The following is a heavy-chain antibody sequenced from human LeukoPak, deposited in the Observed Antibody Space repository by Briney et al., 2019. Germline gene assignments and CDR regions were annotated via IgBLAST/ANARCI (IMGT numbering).Heavy chain of an antibody. CDR3: AKDGRWLQLEGFFDY. Sequence: GGSLRLSCAASGFTFSSFAMHWLRQAPGKGLEWVAVITYDGSNKYYADSVKGRFTISRDNSKNTLYLQMNSLRAEDTAVYYCAKDGRWLQLEGFFDYWGQGTLVTVSS. V-gene: IGHV3-30*07. CDR1: GFTFSSFA. J-gene: IGHJ4*02. D-gene: IGHD5-24*01. CDR2: ITYDGSNK.